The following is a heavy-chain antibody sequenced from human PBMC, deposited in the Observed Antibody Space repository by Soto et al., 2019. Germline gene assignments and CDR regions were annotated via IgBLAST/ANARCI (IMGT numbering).Heavy chain of an antibody. CDR1: GGTFSSYA. J-gene: IGHJ4*02. CDR3: ARDGVSGGSGIVYFFDS. Sequence: QVQLVQSGAEVKKPGSSVKVSCKASGGTFSSYAISWVRQAPGQGLEWMGGIIPIFGTANYAQKFQGRVTITADESTSPAYMELSSLRSEDTAVYYCARDGVSGGSGIVYFFDSWGQGTLVTVSS. CDR2: IIPIFGTA. D-gene: IGHD3-10*01. V-gene: IGHV1-69*01.